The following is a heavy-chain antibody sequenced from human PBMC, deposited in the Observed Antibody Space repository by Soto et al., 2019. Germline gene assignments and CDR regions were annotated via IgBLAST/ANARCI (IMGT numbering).Heavy chain of an antibody. CDR3: ARDLITGTTSY. Sequence: GGSLRLSCAASGFTFSSYAMHWVRQAPGKGLEWVAVISYDGSNKYYADSVKGRFTISRDNSKNTLYLQMNSLRAEDTAVYYCARDLITGTTSYWGQGTLVTVSS. J-gene: IGHJ4*02. D-gene: IGHD1-7*01. V-gene: IGHV3-30-3*01. CDR1: GFTFSSYA. CDR2: ISYDGSNK.